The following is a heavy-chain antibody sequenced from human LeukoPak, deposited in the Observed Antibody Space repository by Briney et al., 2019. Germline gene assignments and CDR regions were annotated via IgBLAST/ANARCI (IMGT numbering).Heavy chain of an antibody. CDR2: INPSGGST. CDR1: GYTFTSYY. CDR3: ARVRFSSGWYIAFDI. J-gene: IGHJ3*02. D-gene: IGHD6-19*01. Sequence: GESLKISCKGSGYTFTSYYMHWVRQAPGQGLEWMGIINPSGGSTTYAQKFQGRVTMTRDTSTTTVYMELSSLRSEDTAVYYCARVRFSSGWYIAFDIWGQGTMVTVSS. V-gene: IGHV1-46*01.